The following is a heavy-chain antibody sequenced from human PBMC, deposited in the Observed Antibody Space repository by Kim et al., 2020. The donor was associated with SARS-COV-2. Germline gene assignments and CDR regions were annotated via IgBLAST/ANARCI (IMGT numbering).Heavy chain of an antibody. D-gene: IGHD6-13*01. Sequence: SETLSLTCAVYGGSFSGYYWSWIRQPPGKGLEWIGEINHSGSTNYNPSLKSRVTISVDTSKNQFSLKLSSVTAADTAVYYCARAAYSSSWYGARNWFDPWGQGTLVTGSS. CDR1: GGSFSGYY. CDR3: ARAAYSSSWYGARNWFDP. J-gene: IGHJ5*02. V-gene: IGHV4-34*01. CDR2: INHSGST.